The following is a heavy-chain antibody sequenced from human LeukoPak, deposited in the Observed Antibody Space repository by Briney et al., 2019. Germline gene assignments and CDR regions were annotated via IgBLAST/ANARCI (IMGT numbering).Heavy chain of an antibody. D-gene: IGHD5-18*01. CDR2: INPNSGGT. Sequence: ASVKVSCKASGYTFTGYYMHWVRQAPGQGLEWMGWINPNSGGTNYAQKFQGRVTMTRDTSISTAYMELSRLRSDDTAVYYCAREKGEYSYGYGVYYYYYMDVWGKGTTVTISS. CDR3: AREKGEYSYGYGVYYYYYMDV. J-gene: IGHJ6*03. CDR1: GYTFTGYY. V-gene: IGHV1-2*02.